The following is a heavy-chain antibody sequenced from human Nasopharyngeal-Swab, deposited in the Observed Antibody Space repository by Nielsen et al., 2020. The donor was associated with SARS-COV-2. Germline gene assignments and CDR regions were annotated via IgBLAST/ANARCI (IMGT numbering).Heavy chain of an antibody. J-gene: IGHJ4*02. CDR1: GFTFDDYA. D-gene: IGHD6-13*01. V-gene: IGHV3-9*01. Sequence: SLKISCAASGFTFDDYAMHWVRQAPGKGLEWVSTISWNSGSIGYADSVKGRFTISRDNAKNSLYLQMNSLRDEDTAVYYCARGGNIRGWYSSSLFDYWGQGTLVTVSS. CDR3: ARGGNIRGWYSSSLFDY. CDR2: ISWNSGSI.